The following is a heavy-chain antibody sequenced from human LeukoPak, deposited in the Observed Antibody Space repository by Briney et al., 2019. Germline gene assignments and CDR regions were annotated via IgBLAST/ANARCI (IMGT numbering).Heavy chain of an antibody. CDR2: IIPIFGTA. D-gene: IGHD6-19*01. CDR1: GGTFSSYA. J-gene: IGHJ5*02. V-gene: IGHV1-69*06. Sequence: ASVKVSCKASGGTFSSYAISWVRQAPGQGLEWMGGIIPIFGTANYAQKFQGRVTITADKSTSTAYMELSSLRSEDTAVYYCARVIAVAGRLHWFDPWGQGTLVTVSS. CDR3: ARVIAVAGRLHWFDP.